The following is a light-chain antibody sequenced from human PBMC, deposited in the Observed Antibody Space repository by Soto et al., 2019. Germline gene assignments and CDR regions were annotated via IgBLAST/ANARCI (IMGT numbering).Light chain of an antibody. J-gene: IGLJ2*01. CDR3: QSYDSSLSGSKVL. V-gene: IGLV1-40*01. Sequence: QSVLTQPPSVSGAPGQTVTISCTGSGSNIGAGFDVHWYRQLPGTAPKLLIYGNSNRPSGVTDRFSGSKSGSSASLAITGLQAEDEADYYCQSYDSSLSGSKVLFGGGTRLTVL. CDR2: GNS. CDR1: GSNIGAGFD.